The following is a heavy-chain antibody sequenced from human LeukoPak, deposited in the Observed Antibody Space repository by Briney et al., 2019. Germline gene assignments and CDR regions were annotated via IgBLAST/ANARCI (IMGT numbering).Heavy chain of an antibody. V-gene: IGHV6-1*01. D-gene: IGHD3-10*01. CDR3: ARARVRLLWFGELYDPAYDY. Sequence: SQTLSLTFAISGDRVSSNSAAWNWVRQSPSRGLEWPGRTYYRSKWYNDYAVSVKSRITINPDTSKNQFSLQLNSVTPEDTAVYYCARARVRLLWFGELYDPAYDYWGQGTLVTVSS. CDR2: TYYRSKWYN. J-gene: IGHJ4*02. CDR1: GDRVSSNSAA.